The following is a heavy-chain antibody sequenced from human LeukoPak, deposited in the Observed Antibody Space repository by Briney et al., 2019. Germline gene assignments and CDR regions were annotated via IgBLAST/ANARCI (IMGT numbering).Heavy chain of an antibody. J-gene: IGHJ4*02. CDR2: INPNSGDT. CDR1: GYTFTDYH. V-gene: IGHV1-2*06. D-gene: IGHD2-2*01. CDR3: ARDYCSSTSCLFDY. Sequence: GESLKISCKASGYTFTDYHMHWVRQAPGQGLEWMGRINPNSGDTNYAQKFQGRVTMTRDTSISTAYMELSRLRSDDTAVYYCARDYCSSTSCLFDYWGQGTLVTVSS.